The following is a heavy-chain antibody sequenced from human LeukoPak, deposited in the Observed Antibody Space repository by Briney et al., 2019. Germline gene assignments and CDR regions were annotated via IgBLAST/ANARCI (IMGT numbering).Heavy chain of an antibody. CDR1: GGSFSGYY. Sequence: SETLSLTCAVYGGSFSGYYWSWIRQPPGKGLKWIGEINHSGSTNYNPSLKSRVTISVDTSKNQFSLKLSSVTAADTAVYYWARGQYSSSWYRRDYYYGMDLWGQGTTVTVSS. J-gene: IGHJ6*02. CDR2: INHSGST. D-gene: IGHD6-13*01. CDR3: ARGQYSSSWYRRDYYYGMDL. V-gene: IGHV4-34*01.